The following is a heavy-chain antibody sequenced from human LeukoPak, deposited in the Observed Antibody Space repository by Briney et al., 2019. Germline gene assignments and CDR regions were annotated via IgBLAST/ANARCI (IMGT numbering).Heavy chain of an antibody. D-gene: IGHD3-10*01. Sequence: SQTLSLTCAISGDSVSSNSAAWNWIRQSPSRGLEWLGRTYYRSKWHSYYAPTVKSRITINPDTSKNQFSLQLKSVTPEDTAVYYCARMVGLVSDFWGQGTLVTVSS. V-gene: IGHV6-1*01. CDR1: GDSVSSNSAA. CDR3: ARMVGLVSDF. J-gene: IGHJ4*02. CDR2: TYYRSKWHS.